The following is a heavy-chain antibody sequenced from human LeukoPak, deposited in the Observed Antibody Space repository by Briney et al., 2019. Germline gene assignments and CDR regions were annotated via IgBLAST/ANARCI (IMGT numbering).Heavy chain of an antibody. CDR1: GFTFSSYG. V-gene: IGHV3-30*18. CDR2: ISNDGSNK. Sequence: GGSLRLSCAASGFTFSSYGMQWFRQAPDKGLECVAAISNDGSNKYYADSVKGRFTISRDNSKNTLYLQMNSLRAENTAVYYCAKVDIVATIDAGRLVDYWGQGTLVTVSS. J-gene: IGHJ4*02. CDR3: AKVDIVATIDAGRLVDY. D-gene: IGHD5-12*01.